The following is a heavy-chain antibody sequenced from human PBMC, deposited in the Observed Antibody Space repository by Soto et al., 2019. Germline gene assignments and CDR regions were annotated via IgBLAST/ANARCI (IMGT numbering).Heavy chain of an antibody. D-gene: IGHD1-26*01. CDR3: AGGIRSGSYYSGFDP. CDR1: GYTFTSYG. V-gene: IGHV1-18*04. Sequence: GASVKVSCKASGYTFTSYGISGVRQAPAQGLEWMGWISAYNGNTNYAQKLQGTVTMTTDTSTSTPYMELRSLRSDDTAVYYCAGGIRSGSYYSGFDPFGQGTLVGFSS. J-gene: IGHJ5*02. CDR2: ISAYNGNT.